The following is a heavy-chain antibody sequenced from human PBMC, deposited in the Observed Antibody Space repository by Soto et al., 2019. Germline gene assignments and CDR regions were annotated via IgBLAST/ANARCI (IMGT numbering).Heavy chain of an antibody. CDR2: INPSGGGT. CDR3: ARDVVATTGWDFDI. CDR1: GYTFAIYY. V-gene: IGHV1-46*03. Sequence: QVQLVQSGTEVKKPGASVKVSCKTSGYTFAIYYIHWVRQAPGQGLEWMGIINPSGGGTNYAQKFQGRVTMTRDTSTSTLYMELSSLRSADPAVYYCARDVVATTGWDFDIWGQGTVVTVSS. J-gene: IGHJ3*02. D-gene: IGHD2-15*01.